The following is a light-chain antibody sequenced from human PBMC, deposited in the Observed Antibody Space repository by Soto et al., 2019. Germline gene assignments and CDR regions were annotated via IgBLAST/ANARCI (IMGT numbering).Light chain of an antibody. J-gene: IGLJ1*01. Sequence: HSALTQPDCVSGSPGQSITVSCTGTSSDVGAYDYVSWYQQHPDKAPKLMIYEVSYRPSGVSNRFSGSKSVNTATLTISGLQAEDEADYYCSSYTTSSTRVFGTGTKVTVL. CDR1: SSDVGAYDY. CDR3: SSYTTSSTRV. V-gene: IGLV2-14*03. CDR2: EVS.